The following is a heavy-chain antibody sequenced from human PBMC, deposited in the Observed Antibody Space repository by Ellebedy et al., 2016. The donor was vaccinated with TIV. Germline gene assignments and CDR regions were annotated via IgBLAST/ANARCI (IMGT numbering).Heavy chain of an antibody. CDR2: ITWDGGVT. J-gene: IGHJ4*02. CDR1: GFSFDDYS. Sequence: GESLKISCAASGFSFDDYSTHALRQVPGKGLEWVSLITWDGGVTDYAVSVKGRFTISRDNSKNTLYLQMNSLRDEDTAVYFCATVRDGVWYADCWGQGILVTVSS. CDR3: ATVRDGVWYADC. V-gene: IGHV3-43*01. D-gene: IGHD6-19*01.